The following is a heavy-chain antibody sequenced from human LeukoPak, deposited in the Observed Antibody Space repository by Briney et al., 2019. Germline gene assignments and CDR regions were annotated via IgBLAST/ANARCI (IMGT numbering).Heavy chain of an antibody. CDR1: GFTFVDYG. D-gene: IGHD3-3*02. V-gene: IGHV3-20*01. Sequence: GGSLRLSCATSGFTFVDYGLSWVRRAPGKGLEWLCAINYNGAITDYADSVKGRFTISRDNAKNSLYLRMDSLRAEDTALYCARDRLGPSFSVSHFDLWGQRTLVTVSS. CDR2: INYNGAIT. J-gene: IGHJ4*02. CDR3: ARDRLGPSFSVSHFDL.